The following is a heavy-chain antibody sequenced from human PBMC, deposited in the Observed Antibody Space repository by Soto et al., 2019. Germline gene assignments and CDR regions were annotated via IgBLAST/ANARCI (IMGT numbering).Heavy chain of an antibody. Sequence: HGESLKISCKGSGYSFTSYWISWVRQMPGKGLEWMGRIDPSDSYTKYWPSFQGHVTISTDKSTSTAYLQWSSLKASDTAMYYCARSWFYYGSGGLDYWGQGTLVTVSS. J-gene: IGHJ4*02. CDR2: IDPSDSYT. D-gene: IGHD3-10*01. V-gene: IGHV5-10-1*01. CDR3: ARSWFYYGSGGLDY. CDR1: GYSFTSYW.